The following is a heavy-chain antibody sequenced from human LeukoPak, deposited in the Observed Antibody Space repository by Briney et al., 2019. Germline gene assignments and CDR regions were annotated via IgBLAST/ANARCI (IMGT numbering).Heavy chain of an antibody. J-gene: IGHJ4*02. CDR1: GASISSGTYY. CDR2: IHYSGST. Sequence: SETLSLTCIASGASISSGTYYWSWIRQHPGQGLEWIGYIHYSGSTYYNPSLKSRVTISVDTSKNQFSLKLNSVTAADTAVYYCARVSDYLDYWGQGTPVTVSS. V-gene: IGHV4-31*03. CDR3: ARVSDYLDY. D-gene: IGHD3-3*01.